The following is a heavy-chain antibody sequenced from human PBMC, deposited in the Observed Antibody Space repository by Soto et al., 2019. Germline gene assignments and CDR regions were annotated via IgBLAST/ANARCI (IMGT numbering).Heavy chain of an antibody. CDR2: ISGSGGST. J-gene: IGHJ4*02. CDR1: GFTFSSSA. CDR3: AKVGKMATINYCDY. Sequence: EVQLLESGGGLVQPGGSLRLSCAASGFTFSSSAMSWVRQAPGKGLEWVSGISGSGGSTYYADSVKGRFTVSRDNSKNTLYLQMNSLRAEDTAVYYCAKVGKMATINYCDYWGQGTLVTVSS. V-gene: IGHV3-23*01. D-gene: IGHD5-12*01.